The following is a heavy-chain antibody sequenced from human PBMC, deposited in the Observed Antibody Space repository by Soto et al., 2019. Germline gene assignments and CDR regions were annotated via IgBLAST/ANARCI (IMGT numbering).Heavy chain of an antibody. J-gene: IGHJ6*02. Sequence: GGSLRLSCAASGFTFSNAWMNWVRQAPGKGLEWVGRIKSKTDGGTTDYAAPVKGRFTISRDDSKNTLYLQMNSLKTEDTAVYYCTTEPGIAVGVDYYYGMDVWGQGTTVTVSS. V-gene: IGHV3-15*07. CDR3: TTEPGIAVGVDYYYGMDV. CDR2: IKSKTDGGTT. D-gene: IGHD6-19*01. CDR1: GFTFSNAW.